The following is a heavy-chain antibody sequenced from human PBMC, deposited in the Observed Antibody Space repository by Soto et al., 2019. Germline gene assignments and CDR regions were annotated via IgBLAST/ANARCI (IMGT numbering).Heavy chain of an antibody. D-gene: IGHD1-7*01. J-gene: IGHJ6*02. Sequence: QVQLVESGGGVVQPGRSLRLSCAASGFTFSSYGMHWVRQAPGKGLEWGAVISYDGSNKYYADSVKGRFTISRDNSKNTLYLQMNSLRAEDTAVYYCAKDDKWHYRKYYGMDVWGQGTTVTVSS. CDR1: GFTFSSYG. CDR2: ISYDGSNK. CDR3: AKDDKWHYRKYYGMDV. V-gene: IGHV3-30*18.